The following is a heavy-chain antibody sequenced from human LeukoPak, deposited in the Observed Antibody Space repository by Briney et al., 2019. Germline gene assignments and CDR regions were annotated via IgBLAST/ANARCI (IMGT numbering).Heavy chain of an antibody. J-gene: IGHJ4*02. Sequence: PGGSLRLSCAASGFTFSTYWMAWVRQAPGKGLEWVANIKEDESAKHQADSVKGRFTIFRDNAQNSVYLQMSSLRGEDTAVYYCARDVGGSLDYWGQATLVTVSS. CDR3: ARDVGGSLDY. CDR1: GFTFSTYW. V-gene: IGHV3-7*01. CDR2: IKEDESAK. D-gene: IGHD1-26*01.